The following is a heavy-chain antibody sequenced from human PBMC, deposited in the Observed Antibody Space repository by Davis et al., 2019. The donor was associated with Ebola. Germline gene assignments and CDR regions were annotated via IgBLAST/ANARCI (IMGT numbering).Heavy chain of an antibody. CDR3: ARSKGQWLVEFDY. D-gene: IGHD6-19*01. J-gene: IGHJ4*02. Sequence: ASVKVSCKASGYTFTSYAMNWVRQAPGQGLEWMGWINTNTGNPTYAQGFAGRFVFSLDTSVSTANLQISSLEAEDSAVYYCARSKGQWLVEFDYWGQGTLVTVSS. CDR2: INTNTGNP. V-gene: IGHV7-4-1*02. CDR1: GYTFTSYA.